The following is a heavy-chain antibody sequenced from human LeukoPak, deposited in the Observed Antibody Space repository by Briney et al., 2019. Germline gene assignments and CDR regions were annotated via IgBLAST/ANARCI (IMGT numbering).Heavy chain of an antibody. V-gene: IGHV3-21*06. CDR2: IRSSDNYI. CDR1: GFTFSSYT. Sequence: PGGSLRLSCAASGFTFSSYTMHWVRQAPGKGLKWVSSIRSSDNYIHYADAVKGRFTLSRDNAKSSLFLQMNSLRAEDTAVYYCARDAAIVVDLWNAFDIWGQGTMVIVSS. J-gene: IGHJ3*02. D-gene: IGHD3-22*01. CDR3: ARDAAIVVDLWNAFDI.